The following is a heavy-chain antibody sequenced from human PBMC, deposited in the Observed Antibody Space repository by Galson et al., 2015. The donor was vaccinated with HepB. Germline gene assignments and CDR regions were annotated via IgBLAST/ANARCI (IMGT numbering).Heavy chain of an antibody. J-gene: IGHJ4*02. CDR1: GYTFTSYG. CDR2: ISAYNGNT. CDR3: ARDLLSYDSSGYYSY. D-gene: IGHD3-22*01. Sequence: SVKVSCKASGYTFTSYGISWVRQAPGQGLEWMGWISAYNGNTNYAQKLQGRVTMTTDTSTSTAYMELRSLRSDDTAVYYCARDLLSYDSSGYYSYWAQGTLVTVSS. V-gene: IGHV1-18*04.